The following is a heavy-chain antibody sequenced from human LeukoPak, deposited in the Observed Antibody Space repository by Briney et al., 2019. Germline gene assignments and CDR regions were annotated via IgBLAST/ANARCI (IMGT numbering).Heavy chain of an antibody. V-gene: IGHV4-39*01. Sequence: SETLSLTCTVSGGSISSGTYYWGWIRQPPGKGLEWIGSIYYSGSTYYNPSLKSRVTISVDTSKNQFSLKLSSVTAADTAVYYCARSVPAAMTAAEYFQHWGQGTLVTVSS. CDR3: ARSVPAAMTAAEYFQH. J-gene: IGHJ1*01. CDR2: IYYSGST. CDR1: GGSISSGTYY. D-gene: IGHD2-2*01.